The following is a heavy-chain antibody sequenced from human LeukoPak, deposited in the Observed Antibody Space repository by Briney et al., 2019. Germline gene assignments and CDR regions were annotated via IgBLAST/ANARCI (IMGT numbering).Heavy chain of an antibody. CDR1: GFTFYDYA. D-gene: IGHD6-13*01. CDR2: ISWNSGSI. Sequence: PGRSLRLSCAASGFTFYDYAMHWVRQAPGKGLEWVSGISWNSGSIGYADSVKGRFTISRDNAKNSLYLQMNSLRAEDTALYYCAKGTSGYTSSWYVYWGKGTLVTVSS. J-gene: IGHJ4*02. V-gene: IGHV3-9*01. CDR3: AKGTSGYTSSWYVY.